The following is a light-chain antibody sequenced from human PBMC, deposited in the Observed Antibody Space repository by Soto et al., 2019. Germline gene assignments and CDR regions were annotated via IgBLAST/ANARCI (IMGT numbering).Light chain of an antibody. CDR1: SSDVGGYNY. J-gene: IGLJ2*01. CDR2: DVS. V-gene: IGLV2-14*01. CDR3: SSYTTSSTLV. Sequence: QSALTQPASVSGSPGQSITISCTGTSSDVGGYNYVSWYQQHPGKAPKLIIYDVSNRPSGISNRFSGSKSGNTASLTISGLQAEDEADYYCSSYTTSSTLVFGGGTKQTVL.